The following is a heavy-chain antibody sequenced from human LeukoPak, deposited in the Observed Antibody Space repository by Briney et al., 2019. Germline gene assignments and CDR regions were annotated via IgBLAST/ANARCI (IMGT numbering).Heavy chain of an antibody. CDR3: AKDRGSGYSYGYSDY. CDR1: GFTFSSYA. D-gene: IGHD5-18*01. CDR2: ISGSGGST. J-gene: IGHJ4*02. Sequence: GGSLRLSCAASGFTFSSYAMSWVRQAPGKGLEWVSAISGSGGSTYYADSVKGRFTISRDNSKNTLYLQMNSLRAEDTAVYYCAKDRGSGYSYGYSDYWGQGTLVTVSS. V-gene: IGHV3-23*01.